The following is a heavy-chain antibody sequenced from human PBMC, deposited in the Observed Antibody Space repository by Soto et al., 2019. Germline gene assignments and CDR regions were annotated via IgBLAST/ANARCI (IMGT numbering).Heavy chain of an antibody. V-gene: IGHV1-69*08. D-gene: IGHD1-26*01. J-gene: IGHJ6*02. CDR2: IIPILGIA. CDR1: GGTFSSYT. Sequence: QVQLVQSGAEVKKPGSSVKVSCKASGGTFSSYTISWVRQAPGQGLEWMGRIIPILGIANYAQKFQGRVTITAAKSTSTAYMELSSLRSEDTAVYYCARDLVGATLPHYYYGMDVWGQGTTVTVSS. CDR3: ARDLVGATLPHYYYGMDV.